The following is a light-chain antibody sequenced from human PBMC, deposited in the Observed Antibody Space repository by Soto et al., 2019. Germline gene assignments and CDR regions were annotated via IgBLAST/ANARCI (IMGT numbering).Light chain of an antibody. V-gene: IGKV3-11*01. CDR3: QQRSNWPGT. Sequence: EIVLTQSPATLSLSPGERATLSCRASQSVSIYLAWYQQKPGQAPRLLIYDASTRATGIPARFSGSGSGTDFTLTISSLEPEDFAVYYCQQRSNWPGTFGQGTKVEIK. CDR1: QSVSIY. J-gene: IGKJ1*01. CDR2: DAS.